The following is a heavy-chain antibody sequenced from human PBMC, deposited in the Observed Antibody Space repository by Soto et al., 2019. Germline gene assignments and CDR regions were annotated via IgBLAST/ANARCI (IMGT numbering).Heavy chain of an antibody. CDR1: GYTFTSYD. D-gene: IGHD3-3*01. CDR3: ARGVSDYDFWSGYGLTDV. CDR2: MNPNSGNT. V-gene: IGHV1-8*01. Sequence: ASVKVSCKASGYTFTSYDINWVRQATGQGLEWMGWMNPNSGNTGYAQKFQGRVTMTRNTSISTAYMELSSLRSEDTAVYYCARGVSDYDFWSGYGLTDVWGQGTTVTVSS. J-gene: IGHJ6*02.